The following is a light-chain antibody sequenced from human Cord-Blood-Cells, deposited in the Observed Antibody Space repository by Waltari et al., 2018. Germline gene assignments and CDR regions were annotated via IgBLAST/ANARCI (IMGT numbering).Light chain of an antibody. Sequence: EIVLTQSPGTLYLSPGERATISCRASQSVSSSYLAWYQQKPGQAPRLLIYGASSRATGIPDRFSGSGSGTDFTLTISRLEPEDFAVYYCQQYGSSPRTFGGGTKVEIK. J-gene: IGKJ4*01. CDR2: GAS. V-gene: IGKV3-20*01. CDR1: QSVSSSY. CDR3: QQYGSSPRT.